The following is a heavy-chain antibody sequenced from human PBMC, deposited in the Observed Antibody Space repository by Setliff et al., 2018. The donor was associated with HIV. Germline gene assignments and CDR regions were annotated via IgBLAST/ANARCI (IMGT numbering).Heavy chain of an antibody. CDR2: IYPADSDT. CDR3: ARRRDGFIDY. J-gene: IGHJ4*02. V-gene: IGHV5-51*01. CDR1: GYSFPAHW. D-gene: IGHD6-25*01. Sequence: PGESLKISCKASGYSFPAHWIAWVRQMPGKGLEWMAFIYPADSDTRYSPSFQGQVTISADKSSSTAYLQWSRLKASDTAMYYCARRRDGFIDYWGQGTLVTVSS.